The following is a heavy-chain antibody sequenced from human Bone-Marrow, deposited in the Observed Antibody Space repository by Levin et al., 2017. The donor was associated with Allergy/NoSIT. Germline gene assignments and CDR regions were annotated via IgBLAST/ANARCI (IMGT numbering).Heavy chain of an antibody. Sequence: PGGSLRLSCATSGFTFSNFWMHWVRQVPGKGLMSVSTIRPDGTAANYADSVKGRFTISRDNSKKTLFLQMNTLRVEDTALYYCTNGLAGEASWGRGTLVTVSS. CDR2: IRPDGTAA. J-gene: IGHJ4*02. CDR1: GFTFSNFW. V-gene: IGHV3-74*01. CDR3: TNGLAGEAS. D-gene: IGHD7-27*01.